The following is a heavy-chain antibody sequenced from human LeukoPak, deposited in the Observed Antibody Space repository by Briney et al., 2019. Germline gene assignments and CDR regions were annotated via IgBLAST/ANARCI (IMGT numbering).Heavy chain of an antibody. D-gene: IGHD3-3*01. V-gene: IGHV3-23*01. CDR3: AKVRWSGNGDVDY. J-gene: IGHJ4*02. CDR1: GFTFSSNA. Sequence: PGGSLSLSCAASGFTFSSNAMSWVRQAPGKGLEWVSVISGSGGTTNYADSVKGRFTISRDKSKNTLYLQMNSLRAEDTAVYYCAKVRWSGNGDVDYWSQGTLVTVSS. CDR2: ISGSGGTT.